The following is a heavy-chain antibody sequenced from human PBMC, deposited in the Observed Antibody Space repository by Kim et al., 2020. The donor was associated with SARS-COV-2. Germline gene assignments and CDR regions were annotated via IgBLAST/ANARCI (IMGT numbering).Heavy chain of an antibody. Sequence: SQTLSLTCAISGDSVSSNSAAWNWIRQSPSRGLEWLGRTYYRSKWYNDYAVSVKSRITINPDTSKNQFSLQLNSVTPEDTAVYYCARGIGDYYDSSGSWFDPWGQGTLVTVSS. CDR1: GDSVSSNSAA. CDR3: ARGIGDYYDSSGSWFDP. CDR2: TYYRSKWYN. J-gene: IGHJ5*02. D-gene: IGHD3-22*01. V-gene: IGHV6-1*01.